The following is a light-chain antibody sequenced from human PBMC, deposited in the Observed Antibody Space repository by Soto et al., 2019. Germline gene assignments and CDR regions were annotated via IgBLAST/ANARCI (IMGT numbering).Light chain of an antibody. Sequence: QSALTQPASVSGSPGQSITIPCTGTSSDVGGYNYVSWYQQHPGKAPKLMIYEVSNRPSGVSNRFSGSKSGNTASLTISGLQAEDEADYYCSSYTGSSTSNYVFETGTKLTVL. CDR2: EVS. J-gene: IGLJ1*01. CDR1: SSDVGGYNY. CDR3: SSYTGSSTSNYV. V-gene: IGLV2-14*01.